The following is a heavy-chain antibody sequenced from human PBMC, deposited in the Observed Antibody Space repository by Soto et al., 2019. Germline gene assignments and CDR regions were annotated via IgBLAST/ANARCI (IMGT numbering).Heavy chain of an antibody. V-gene: IGHV5-10-1*01. J-gene: IGHJ6*02. CDR1: GDSFTSYW. CDR2: IDPSDSYT. Sequence: PGESLKISCKGSGDSFTSYWISWVRRMPGKGMEWMGRIDPSDSYTNYSPSFQGHVTISADKSISTAYLQWSSLKASDTAMYYCATLGYSGYDKSEFYYSGMDVWGQGTTVTVS. CDR3: ATLGYSGYDKSEFYYSGMDV. D-gene: IGHD5-12*01.